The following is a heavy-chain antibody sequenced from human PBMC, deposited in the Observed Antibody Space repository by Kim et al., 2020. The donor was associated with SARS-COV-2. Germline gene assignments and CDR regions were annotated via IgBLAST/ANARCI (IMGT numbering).Heavy chain of an antibody. J-gene: IGHJ6*02. D-gene: IGHD3-10*01. CDR2: ISYDGSNK. CDR3: ARDHRLVRGESVGMDV. V-gene: IGHV3-33*05. CDR1: GFTFSSYG. Sequence: GGSLRLSCAASGFTFSSYGMHWVRQAPGKGLEWVAVISYDGSNKYYTDSVKGRFTISRDNSKNTLYLQMNSLRAEDTAVYYCARDHRLVRGESVGMDVWGQGTTVTVSS.